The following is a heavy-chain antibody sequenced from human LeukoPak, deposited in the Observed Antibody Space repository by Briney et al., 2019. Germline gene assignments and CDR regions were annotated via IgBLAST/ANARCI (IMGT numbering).Heavy chain of an antibody. J-gene: IGHJ4*02. CDR1: GGSFSGYY. CDR2: INHSGST. D-gene: IGHD5-24*01. V-gene: IGHV4-34*01. CDR3: ARVQEMATIYY. Sequence: SETLSLTCADYGGSFSGYYWSWIRQPPGKGLEWIGEINHSGSTNYNPSLKSRVTISVDTSKNQFSLKLSSVTAADTAVYYCARVQEMATIYYWGQGTLVTVSS.